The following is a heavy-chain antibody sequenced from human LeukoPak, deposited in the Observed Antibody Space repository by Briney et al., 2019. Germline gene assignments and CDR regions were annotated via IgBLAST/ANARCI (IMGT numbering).Heavy chain of an antibody. V-gene: IGHV3-23*01. CDR1: GFSFSSYV. CDR2: ISGSGGST. D-gene: IGHD1-1*01. J-gene: IGHJ4*02. Sequence: GGSLGLSCAASGFSFSSYVMSWVRQAPGEGPEWVSAISGSGGSTYYADSVKGRFSISRDNSKNTLYLQMNSLRAEDTAVYYCAKETLAVQSFDYWGQGTLVTVSS. CDR3: AKETLAVQSFDY.